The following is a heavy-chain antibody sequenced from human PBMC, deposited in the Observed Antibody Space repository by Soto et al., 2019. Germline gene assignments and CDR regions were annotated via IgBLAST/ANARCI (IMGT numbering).Heavy chain of an antibody. CDR3: ATRPLLPGAP. V-gene: IGHV3-53*01. D-gene: IGHD2-15*01. CDR2: IYSGGST. J-gene: IGHJ3*01. Sequence: EVQLVESGGGLIQPGGSLRLSCAASGFTFSSNDMNWVRQAPGKGLEWVSLIYSGGSTYYADSVKGGFTISRDNSKNTLYLQMSSLWAGAMGVYYCATRPLLPGAPWGQGKVVTVSS. CDR1: GFTFSSND.